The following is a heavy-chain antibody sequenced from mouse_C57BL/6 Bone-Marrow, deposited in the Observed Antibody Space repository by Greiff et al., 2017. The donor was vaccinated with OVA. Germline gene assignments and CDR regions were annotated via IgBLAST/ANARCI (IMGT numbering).Heavy chain of an antibody. V-gene: IGHV1-15*01. J-gene: IGHJ3*01. CDR1: GYTFTDYE. CDR2: IDPETGGT. CDR3: TVYYCGSSPWFAY. Sequence: VQLQQSGAELVRPGASVTLSCKASGYTFTDYEMHWVKQTPVHGLEWIGAIDPETGGTAYNQKFKGKAILTADKSSSTAYMELRSLTAEDSAVYYCTVYYCGSSPWFAYWGQGTLVTVSA. D-gene: IGHD1-1*01.